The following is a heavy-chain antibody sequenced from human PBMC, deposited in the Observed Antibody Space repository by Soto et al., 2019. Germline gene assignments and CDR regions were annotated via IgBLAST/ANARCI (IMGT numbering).Heavy chain of an antibody. Sequence: SETLSLTCAVSGGSISSGGFSWSWIRQPPGKGLEWIGYIYHSGSTYYNPSLKSRVTISVDRSKNQFSLKLSSVTAADTAVYYCAKDRGYYSSSWPFYWGQGTLVTVSS. D-gene: IGHD6-13*01. CDR1: GGSISSGGFS. CDR2: IYHSGST. V-gene: IGHV4-30-2*01. CDR3: AKDRGYYSSSWPFY. J-gene: IGHJ4*02.